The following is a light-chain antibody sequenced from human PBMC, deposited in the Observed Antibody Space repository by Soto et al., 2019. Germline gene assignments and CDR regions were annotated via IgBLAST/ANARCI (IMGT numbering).Light chain of an antibody. CDR3: RSYTSSNTVV. CDR1: SRDVGGY. CDR2: EVS. Sequence: QSALTQPASVSGSPGQSITISCTGTSRDVGGYVSWYQQHPGKAPKLMIYEVSNRPSGVSNRFSGSKSGNTDSLTISGLQAEDEADYYCRSYTSSNTVVFGGGTKLTVL. V-gene: IGLV2-14*01. J-gene: IGLJ2*01.